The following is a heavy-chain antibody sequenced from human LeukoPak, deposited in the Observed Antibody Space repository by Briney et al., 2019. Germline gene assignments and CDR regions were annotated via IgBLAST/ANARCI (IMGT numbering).Heavy chain of an antibody. CDR3: ARGVGKKWEF. J-gene: IGHJ4*02. V-gene: IGHV4-34*01. D-gene: IGHD1-26*01. CDR1: VGSLSGYH. CDR2: INQSGGT. Sequence: PSETLSLTCVVSVGSLSGYHWSWIRQPPGEGLEWIGDINQSGGTNYNPSLKSRVTISIDTSKNQFSLRVSSVTAADTAVYYCARGVGKKWEFGGQGTLVTVSS.